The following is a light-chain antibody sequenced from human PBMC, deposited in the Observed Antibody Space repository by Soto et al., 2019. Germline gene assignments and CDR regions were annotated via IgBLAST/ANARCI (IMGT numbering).Light chain of an antibody. CDR3: QQRSQWPPMT. CDR2: DAS. V-gene: IGKV3-11*01. CDR1: QSISTY. J-gene: IGKJ5*01. Sequence: EIVLTQSPGTLSLSPGQIATLSCSASQSISTYLAWYQVKPGQAPRLLIYDASSRATGVPARFSGSGSGTDFSLTISSLEPEDVAVYYCQQRSQWPPMTFGQGTRLEIK.